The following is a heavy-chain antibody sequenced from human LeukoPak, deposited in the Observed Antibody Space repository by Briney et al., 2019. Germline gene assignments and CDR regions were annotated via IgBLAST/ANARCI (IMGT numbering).Heavy chain of an antibody. Sequence: PSETLPLTCTVSGGSISSYYWSWIRQPPGTGLEWIGYIYYSGSTNYNPSLKSRVTISVDTSKNQFSLKLSSVTAADTAVYYCARQGYDILTGYDYWGQGTLVTVSS. CDR2: IYYSGST. CDR3: ARQGYDILTGYDY. V-gene: IGHV4-59*01. J-gene: IGHJ4*02. CDR1: GGSISSYY. D-gene: IGHD3-9*01.